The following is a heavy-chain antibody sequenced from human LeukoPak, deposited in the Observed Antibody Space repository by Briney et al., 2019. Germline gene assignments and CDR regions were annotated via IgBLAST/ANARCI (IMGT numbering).Heavy chain of an antibody. V-gene: IGHV3-30*19. J-gene: IGHJ3*02. CDR1: GFIFSKYG. D-gene: IGHD3-22*01. CDR3: ARGRGVVISAFDI. Sequence: PGGSLRLSCAASGFIFSKYGMHWVRQAPGKGLEWVAVISYDGSNKYYADSVKGRFTISRDNSKNTLYLQMNSLRAEDTAVYYCARGRGVVISAFDIWGQGTMVTVSS. CDR2: ISYDGSNK.